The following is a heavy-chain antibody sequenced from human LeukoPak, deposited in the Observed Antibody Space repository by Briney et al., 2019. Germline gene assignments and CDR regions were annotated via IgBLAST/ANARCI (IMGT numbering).Heavy chain of an antibody. CDR2: IYSDGTT. CDR1: GLTFTSYA. CDR3: ARGYQLLYGYYYYYMDV. V-gene: IGHV3-66*01. J-gene: IGHJ6*03. Sequence: GGSLRLSCAASGLTFTSYAMSWVRRAPGKGLEWVSVIYSDGTTYYADSVKGRFTISRDNSKNTLYLQMNSLRAEGTAVYYCARGYQLLYGYYYYYMDVWGKGTTVTVSS. D-gene: IGHD2-2*02.